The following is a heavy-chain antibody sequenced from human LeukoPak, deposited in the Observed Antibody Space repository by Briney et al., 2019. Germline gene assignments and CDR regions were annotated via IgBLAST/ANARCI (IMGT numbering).Heavy chain of an antibody. CDR2: INHSGST. V-gene: IGHV4-34*01. CDR3: ARLVVYDSSGYYTPFDY. Sequence: SETLSLTCAVYGGSFSGYYWSWIRQPPGKGLEWIGEINHSGSTNYNPSLKSRVTISVDTSKNQFSLKLSSVTAADTAVYYCARLVVYDSSGYYTPFDYWGQGTLVTVSS. D-gene: IGHD3-22*01. J-gene: IGHJ4*02. CDR1: GGSFSGYY.